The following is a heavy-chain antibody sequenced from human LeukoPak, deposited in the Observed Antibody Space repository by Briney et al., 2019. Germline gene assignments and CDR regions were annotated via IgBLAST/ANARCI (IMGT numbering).Heavy chain of an antibody. D-gene: IGHD3-22*01. CDR2: ISSSGSAI. J-gene: IGHJ3*02. Sequence: RSGGSLRLSCAVSGFTFSSYEMNWVRQAPGKGLEWVSYISSSGSAIYYADSVKGRFTISRDNAKNSLYLQMNSLRAEDTAVYHCPAGVVVVNAFDIWGQGTMVTVS. CDR3: PAGVVVVNAFDI. V-gene: IGHV3-48*03. CDR1: GFTFSSYE.